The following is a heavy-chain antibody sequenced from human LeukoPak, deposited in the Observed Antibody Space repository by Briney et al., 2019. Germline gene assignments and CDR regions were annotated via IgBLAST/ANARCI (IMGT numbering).Heavy chain of an antibody. Sequence: PSETLSLTCTVSGGSISSYYWSWIRQPPGKGLEWIGYIYYSGSTNYNPSLKSRVTISVDTSKNQFSLKLSSVTAADTGVYYCARSHSVWTSFDYWGQGTLVTVSS. CDR2: IYYSGST. V-gene: IGHV4-59*01. CDR1: GGSISSYY. J-gene: IGHJ4*02. CDR3: ARSHSVWTSFDY. D-gene: IGHD3/OR15-3a*01.